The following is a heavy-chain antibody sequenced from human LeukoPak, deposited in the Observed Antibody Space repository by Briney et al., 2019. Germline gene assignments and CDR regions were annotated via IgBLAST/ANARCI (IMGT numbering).Heavy chain of an antibody. V-gene: IGHV1-8*01. J-gene: IGHJ4*02. CDR2: MNPNSGNT. CDR3: ARAEALSDNSGYYEDY. CDR1: GYTFATYD. Sequence: GASVKVSCKASGYTFATYDFNWVRQATGQGLEWLGWMNPNSGNTVYAQKFQGRVTMTRDTSISTTYMELSRLRSDDTAVYYCARAEALSDNSGYYEDYWGQGTLVTVSS. D-gene: IGHD3-22*01.